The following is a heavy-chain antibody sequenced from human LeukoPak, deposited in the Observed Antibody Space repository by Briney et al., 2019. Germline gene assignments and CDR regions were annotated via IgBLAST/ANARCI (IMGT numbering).Heavy chain of an antibody. CDR3: ARVQITWSWAFDI. V-gene: IGHV3-23*01. CDR1: GFTFSSYG. J-gene: IGHJ3*02. Sequence: PGGSLRLSCAASGFTFSSYGMSWVRQAPGKGLEWVSAISGSGGSTYYADSVKGRFTISRDNSKNTLYLQMNSLRAEDTAVYYCARVQITWSWAFDIWGQGTMVTVSS. CDR2: ISGSGGST. D-gene: IGHD3-16*01.